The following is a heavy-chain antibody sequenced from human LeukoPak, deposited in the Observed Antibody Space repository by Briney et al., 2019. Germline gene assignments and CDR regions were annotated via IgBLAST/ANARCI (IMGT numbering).Heavy chain of an antibody. D-gene: IGHD2-21*01. CDR2: IIPILGTA. J-gene: IGHJ5*02. Sequence: SVTVSCKACVRTFSSYAMRWVRQARGQGLEWMGGIIPILGTANYAQKLQGRVRIAADKSTSTPYMELSSLRCEDTAVYYCARTPEAYCGDVNALVCRYNWFDPWGEGTLVTASS. V-gene: IGHV1-69*06. CDR3: ARTPEAYCGDVNALVCRYNWFDP. CDR1: VRTFSSYA.